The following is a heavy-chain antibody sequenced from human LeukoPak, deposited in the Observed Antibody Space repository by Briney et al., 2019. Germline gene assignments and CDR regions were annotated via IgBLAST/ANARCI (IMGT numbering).Heavy chain of an antibody. CDR3: ARVAGSWLPEDY. CDR1: GYTFTGYY. CDR2: INPNSGGT. V-gene: IGHV1-2*02. D-gene: IGHD3-9*01. Sequence: SVNVSCKASGYTFTGYYMHWVRQAPGQGLEWMGWINPNSGGTNYAQKFQGRVTMTRDTSISTAYMELSRLRSDDTAVYYCARVAGSWLPEDYWGQGTLVTVSS. J-gene: IGHJ4*02.